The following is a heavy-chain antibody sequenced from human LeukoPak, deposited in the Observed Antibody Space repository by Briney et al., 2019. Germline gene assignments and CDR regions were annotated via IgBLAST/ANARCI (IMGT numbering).Heavy chain of an antibody. CDR3: ARGRPYDSSGYYLFDY. D-gene: IGHD3-22*01. V-gene: IGHV4-34*01. J-gene: IGHJ4*02. CDR2: INHSGST. CDR1: GGSFSGYY. Sequence: SETLSLTCAVYGGSFSGYYWSWIRQPPGKGLEWIGEINHSGSTNYNPSLKSRVTISVDTSKNQFSLKLSSVTAADTAVYYCARGRPYDSSGYYLFDYWGQGTLVTVSS.